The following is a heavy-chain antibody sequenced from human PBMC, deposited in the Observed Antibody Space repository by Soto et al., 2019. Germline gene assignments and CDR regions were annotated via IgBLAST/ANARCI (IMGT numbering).Heavy chain of an antibody. J-gene: IGHJ4*02. D-gene: IGHD3-22*01. CDR2: INSDGSST. Sequence: GGSLRLSCAASGFTFSSYWMHWGRQAPGKGLGWVSRINSDGSSTSYADSVKGRFNISRDNAKNTLYLQMNSLRAEDTAVYYCARVTYYYDSSGYFYWGQGPLVTVSS. CDR1: GFTFSSYW. CDR3: ARVTYYYDSSGYFY. V-gene: IGHV3-74*01.